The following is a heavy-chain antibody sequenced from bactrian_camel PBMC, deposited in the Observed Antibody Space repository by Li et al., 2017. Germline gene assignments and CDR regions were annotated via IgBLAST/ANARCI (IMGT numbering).Heavy chain of an antibody. D-gene: IGHD5*01. CDR3: AAGQGVGWCLDVIRVGAEPDFDY. Sequence: QVQLVESGGGSVQAGGSLRLSCAASSGYTYNRPCMGWFRQAPGKEREGVATIDSDGDTAYVESMKGRFTNSVDNAKNTLYLQMNSLNPEDTGTYTCAAGQGVGWCLDVIRVGAEPDFDYWGHGTQVTVS. CDR2: IDSDGDT. J-gene: IGHJ6*01. CDR1: GYTYNRPC. V-gene: IGHV3S55*01.